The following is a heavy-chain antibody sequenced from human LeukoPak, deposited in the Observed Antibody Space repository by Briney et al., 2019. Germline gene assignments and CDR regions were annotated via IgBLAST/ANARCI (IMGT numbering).Heavy chain of an antibody. CDR2: IYYSGST. D-gene: IGHD2-2*01. CDR3: ASSSTSCYGCEYYYYYGMDV. J-gene: IGHJ6*02. CDR1: GGSISSDDKY. Sequence: SQTLSLTCNVSGGSISSDDKYWSWIRQPPGKGLEWIGYIYYSGSTYYNPSLKSRVTISVDTSKNQFSLKLSSVTAADTAVYYCASSSTSCYGCEYYYYYGMDVWGQGTTVTVSS. V-gene: IGHV4-30-4*01.